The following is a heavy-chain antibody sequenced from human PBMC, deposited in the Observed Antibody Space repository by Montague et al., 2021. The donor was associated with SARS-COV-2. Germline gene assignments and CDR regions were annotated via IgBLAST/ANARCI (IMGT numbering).Heavy chain of an antibody. D-gene: IGHD3-22*01. CDR1: GVSVSGYY. CDR3: SRGPRITMIVVVITDIWFDP. CDR2: INHSGST. V-gene: IGHV4-34*01. Sequence: SETLSLTCAVYGVSVSGYYWSWMRQPPGKGLEGIGEINHSGSTNYNTSLKSRVTTSVDTSKNQLSLKLTSVTAADTAVYYCSRGPRITMIVVVITDIWFDPWGQGTLVTVSS. J-gene: IGHJ5*02.